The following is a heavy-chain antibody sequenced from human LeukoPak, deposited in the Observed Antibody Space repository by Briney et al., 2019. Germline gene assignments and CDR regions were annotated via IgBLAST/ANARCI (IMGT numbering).Heavy chain of an antibody. Sequence: TGGSLRLSCAASGFTFSSYSMNWVRQAPGKGLEWVSYISSSSSTIYYADSVKGRFTISRDNAKNSPYLQMNSLRAEDTAVYYCARGGRILSDYWGQGTLVTVSS. V-gene: IGHV3-48*01. CDR3: ARGGRILSDY. CDR2: ISSSSSTI. J-gene: IGHJ4*02. CDR1: GFTFSSYS. D-gene: IGHD2/OR15-2a*01.